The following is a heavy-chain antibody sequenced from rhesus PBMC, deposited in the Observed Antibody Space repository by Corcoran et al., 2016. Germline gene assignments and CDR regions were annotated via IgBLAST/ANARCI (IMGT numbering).Heavy chain of an antibody. D-gene: IGHD4-23*01. V-gene: IGHV3S42*01. CDR3: AKEPEYTNWGYYFDY. CDR1: GFTFSNYW. Sequence: EVQLVESGGGLAKPGGSLRLSCAASGFTFSNYWMNWVRQTPGKGLEWNSAINSGGGRTYYADSVKGRCTISRDNSKNTLSLQMNSLRAEDTAVYYCAKEPEYTNWGYYFDYWGQGVLVTVSS. J-gene: IGHJ4*01. CDR2: INSGGGRT.